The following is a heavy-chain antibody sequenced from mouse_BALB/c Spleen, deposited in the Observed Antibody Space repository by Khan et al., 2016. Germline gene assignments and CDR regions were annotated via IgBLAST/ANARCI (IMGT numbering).Heavy chain of an antibody. CDR3: VREGNWAFDY. Sequence: VQLQQSGPELVKPGPSVKISCKAAGYTFTDYNMHWVKQSHGKSLEWIGYIYPYNGGTGNNQKFKSKATLSVENFSSTAYMDLRSLTHEDSAVYYCVREGNWAFDYGGQGTTRTVSS. J-gene: IGHJ2*01. CDR2: IYPYNGGT. D-gene: IGHD4-1*01. CDR1: GYTFTDYN. V-gene: IGHV1S29*02.